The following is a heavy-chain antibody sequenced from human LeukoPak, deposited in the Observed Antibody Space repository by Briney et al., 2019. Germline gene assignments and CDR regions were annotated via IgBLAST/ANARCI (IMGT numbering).Heavy chain of an antibody. D-gene: IGHD1-26*01. J-gene: IGHJ3*02. CDR2: IIPFIGTG. V-gene: IGHV1-69*01. CDR1: GGTFSHFD. CDR3: AKKVGRLTVGAFDI. Sequence: GSSVNVSCKTSGGTFSHFDIYWLRQAPGQGLEWMGGIIPFIGTGDYAQKFQGRLTITADESTNTVSMELSSLTSEDTAMYYCAKKVGRLTVGAFDIWGQGSMVTVSS.